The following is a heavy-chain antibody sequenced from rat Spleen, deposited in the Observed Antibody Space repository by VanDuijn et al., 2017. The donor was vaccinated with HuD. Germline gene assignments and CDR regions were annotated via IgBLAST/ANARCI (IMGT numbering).Heavy chain of an antibody. CDR3: ASHGPRISRFAY. CDR1: GFTFSSFP. J-gene: IGHJ3*01. D-gene: IGHD1-6*01. Sequence: EVQLVESGGGLVQPGGSMKLSCAASGFTFSSFPMAWVRQAPKKGLEWVASISTGGGNTYYPDSVKGRFTISRDNARSTLYLQMNSLRSEDTATYYCASHGPRISRFAYWGQGTLVTVSS. V-gene: IGHV5-25*01. CDR2: ISTGGGNT.